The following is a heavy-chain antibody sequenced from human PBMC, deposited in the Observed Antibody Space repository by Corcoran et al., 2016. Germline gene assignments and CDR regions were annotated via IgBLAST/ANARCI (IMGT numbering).Heavy chain of an antibody. J-gene: IGHJ6*02. D-gene: IGHD3-10*01. CDR2: INPNSGGT. Sequence: QVQLVQSGAEVKKPGASVKVSCKASGYTFTGYYMHWVRQAPGQGLEWMGWINPNSGGTKYAQKFQGRVTMTRDTSISTAYIELSRLRSADTAVYYCARDTDYYGAWSYKSTYYYYGMDVWGQGTMVTVSS. CDR1: GYTFTGYY. CDR3: ARDTDYYGAWSYKSTYYYYGMDV. V-gene: IGHV1-2*02.